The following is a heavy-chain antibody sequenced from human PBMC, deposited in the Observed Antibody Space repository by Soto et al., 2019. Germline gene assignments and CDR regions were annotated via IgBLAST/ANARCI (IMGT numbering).Heavy chain of an antibody. J-gene: IGHJ6*02. CDR2: INQSGTT. V-gene: IGHV4-34*01. CDR1: SGSFSGYY. Sequence: PSETLSLTCAVSSGSFSGYYWSWIRQLPGKGLEWIGEINQSGTTNYNPSLKGLVTVSVDTSKKQISLKLTSVTAAATAVYYCGEVAATFSYYRSGDWGQGTKVTVSS. CDR3: GEVAATFSYYRSGD. D-gene: IGHD6-19*01.